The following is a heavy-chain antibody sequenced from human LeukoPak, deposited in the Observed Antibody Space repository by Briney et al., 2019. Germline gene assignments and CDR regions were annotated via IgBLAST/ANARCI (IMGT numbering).Heavy chain of an antibody. D-gene: IGHD3-22*01. J-gene: IGHJ4*02. V-gene: IGHV4-34*01. CDR1: GGSFSGYY. CDR3: ARGTLPGSLTMIVVTPDFDY. Sequence: SETLSLTCAVYGGSFSGYYWSWIRQPPGKGLEWIGEINHSGSTNYNPSLKSRVTISVDTSKNQFSLKLSSVTAADTAVYYCARGTLPGSLTMIVVTPDFDYWGQGTLVTVSS. CDR2: INHSGST.